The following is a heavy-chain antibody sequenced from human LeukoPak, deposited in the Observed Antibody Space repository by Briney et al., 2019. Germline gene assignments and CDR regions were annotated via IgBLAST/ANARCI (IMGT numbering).Heavy chain of an antibody. CDR2: IMQEGSEK. CDR3: ARADSSYDSSGYQCY. CDR1: GFTFSSYC. D-gene: IGHD3-22*01. J-gene: IGHJ4*02. Sequence: GGSLRLSCAASGFTFSSYCMSWVRGAPGKGLEWVANIMQEGSEKFYRHSVKGRFPISRDYAKNSLYLQMNSLRAEDTAVYYCARADSSYDSSGYQCYWGQGALVTVSS. V-gene: IGHV3-7*01.